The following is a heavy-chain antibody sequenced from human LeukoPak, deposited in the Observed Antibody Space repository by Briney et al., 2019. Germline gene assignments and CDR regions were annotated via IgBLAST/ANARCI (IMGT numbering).Heavy chain of an antibody. V-gene: IGHV3-53*01. CDR3: ARVSAWFGELPDS. J-gene: IGHJ4*02. CDR2: IYSGGST. Sequence: GGSLRLSCAASGFTFSSYAMSWVRQAPGKGLEWVSVIYSGGSTYYADSVKGRFTISRDNSKNTLYLQMNSLRAEDTAVYYCARVSAWFGELPDSWGQGTLVTVSS. CDR1: GFTFSSYA. D-gene: IGHD3-10*01.